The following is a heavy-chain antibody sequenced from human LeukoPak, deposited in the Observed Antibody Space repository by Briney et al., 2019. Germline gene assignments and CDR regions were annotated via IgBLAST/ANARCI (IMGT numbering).Heavy chain of an antibody. Sequence: QSGGSLRLSCAASGFTFSTYAMHWVRQAPGKGLEWVAVISYDRGHKFYADSVKGRCTISRDNSKNTLFLQMNDLTVEDTARYYCARRPGNWGQGILVTVSS. V-gene: IGHV3-30*14. CDR2: ISYDRGHK. CDR1: GFTFSTYA. J-gene: IGHJ4*02. CDR3: ARRPGN. D-gene: IGHD1-14*01.